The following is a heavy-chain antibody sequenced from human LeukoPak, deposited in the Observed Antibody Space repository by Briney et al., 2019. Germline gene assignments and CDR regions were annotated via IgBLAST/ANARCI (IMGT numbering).Heavy chain of an antibody. CDR3: AKAYSGYDSPWGY. J-gene: IGHJ4*02. D-gene: IGHD5-12*01. V-gene: IGHV3-23*01. CDR1: GFTFNNYA. CDR2: IGISSGPL. Sequence: GGSLRLSCAASGFTFNNYAMNWVRQTPGGRLEWVSFIGISSGPLLYADSVKGRFTISRDNSKNTLYLQMNSLRAEDTAVYYCAKAYSGYDSPWGYWGQGTLVTVSS.